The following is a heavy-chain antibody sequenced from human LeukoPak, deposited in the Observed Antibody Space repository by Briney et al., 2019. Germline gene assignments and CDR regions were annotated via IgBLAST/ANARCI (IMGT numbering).Heavy chain of an antibody. V-gene: IGHV1-46*01. CDR3: ARASGSSAVPFDY. D-gene: IGHD3-10*01. CDR1: GYTFTSNY. J-gene: IGHJ4*02. Sequence: ASVKVSCKASGYTFTSNYMHWVRQAPGQGLEWMGVIAPSSGTTSYAQKFQGRVTMTRDTSTSSLYMELSSLTSEDTAVYYCARASGSSAVPFDYWGQGTLVTVSS. CDR2: IAPSSGTT.